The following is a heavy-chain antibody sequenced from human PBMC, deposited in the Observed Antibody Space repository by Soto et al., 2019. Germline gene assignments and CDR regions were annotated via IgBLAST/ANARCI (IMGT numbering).Heavy chain of an antibody. CDR3: AGEDIVATIHLFDP. CDR1: GGTFSSYT. V-gene: IGHV1-69*08. D-gene: IGHD5-12*01. Sequence: QVQLVQSGAEVEKPGSSVKVSCKASGGTFSSYTISWVRQAPGQGLEWMGRIIPILGIANYAQKFQGRVTITADKSTRTADMELSSLRSEGTAVYYCAGEDIVATIHLFDPWGQGTLVTVSS. J-gene: IGHJ5*02. CDR2: IIPILGIA.